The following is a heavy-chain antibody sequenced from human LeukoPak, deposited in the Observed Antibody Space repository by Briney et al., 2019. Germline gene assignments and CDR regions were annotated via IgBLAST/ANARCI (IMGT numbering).Heavy chain of an antibody. V-gene: IGHV4-31*03. CDR1: GGSISSGVYY. CDR3: ARGVKGLRGAFEI. Sequence: PSETLSLTCTVSGGSISSGVYYWSWIRQHPGKGLEWIGYIYYSGSTYSNPSLKGRLTMSVDISKNQFSLKLSSVTAADTAVYYCARGVKGLRGAFEIWGQGTMVTVSS. J-gene: IGHJ3*02. CDR2: IYYSGST. D-gene: IGHD3-10*01.